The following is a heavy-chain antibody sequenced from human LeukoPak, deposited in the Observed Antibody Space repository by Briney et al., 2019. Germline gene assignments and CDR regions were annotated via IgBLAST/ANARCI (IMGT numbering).Heavy chain of an antibody. V-gene: IGHV4-59*01. CDR1: GGSISSYY. J-gene: IGHJ5*02. D-gene: IGHD1-7*01. CDR2: IYHSGST. Sequence: SETLSLTCTVSGGSISSYYWSWIRQPPGQGLEWIGNIYHSGSTNYNPSLKSRVTISADKSKDQFSLNLISVTAAATAVYYCARYNWNFGLDPWGQGTLVTVSS. CDR3: ARYNWNFGLDP.